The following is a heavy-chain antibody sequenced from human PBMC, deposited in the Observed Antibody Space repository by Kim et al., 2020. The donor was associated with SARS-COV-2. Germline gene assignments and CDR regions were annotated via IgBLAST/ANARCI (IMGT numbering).Heavy chain of an antibody. CDR1: GYTFTSYY. Sequence: ASVKVSCKASGYTFTSYYMHWVRQAPGQGLEWMGIINPSGGSTSYAQKFQGRVTMTRDTSTSTVYMELSSLRSEDTAVYYCARGYSGYDRPGIAAAGIDYWGQGTLVTVSS. CDR3: ARGYSGYDRPGIAAAGIDY. CDR2: INPSGGST. D-gene: IGHD6-13*01. V-gene: IGHV1-46*01. J-gene: IGHJ4*02.